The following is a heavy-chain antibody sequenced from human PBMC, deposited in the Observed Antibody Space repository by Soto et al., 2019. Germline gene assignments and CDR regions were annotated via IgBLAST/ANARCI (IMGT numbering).Heavy chain of an antibody. V-gene: IGHV4-30-4*01. J-gene: IGHJ6*02. CDR2: IYYSAST. Sequence: QVQLQESGPGLVKPSQTLSLTCSVSGESISSPDHHWTWIRQSPGKGLEWIGAIYYSASTYYNPSLVSRLRISVDTSKNQFSLRLTSVTAADTAVYYCARDSRTPSGGMDVWGQGTTVTVSS. CDR1: GESISSPDHH. CDR3: ARDSRTPSGGMDV.